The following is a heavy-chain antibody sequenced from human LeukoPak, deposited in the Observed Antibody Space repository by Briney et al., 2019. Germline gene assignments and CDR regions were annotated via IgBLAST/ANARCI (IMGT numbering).Heavy chain of an antibody. J-gene: IGHJ4*02. Sequence: PGGSLRLSCAASGVTFSSYGMHWVRQAPGKGLEWVAVISYDGSNKYYADSVKGRFTISRDNSKNTLYLQLNSLRAEDTAVYYCAKDGGDYGNYWGQGTLVTVSS. V-gene: IGHV3-30*18. CDR2: ISYDGSNK. CDR1: GVTFSSYG. D-gene: IGHD4-17*01. CDR3: AKDGGDYGNY.